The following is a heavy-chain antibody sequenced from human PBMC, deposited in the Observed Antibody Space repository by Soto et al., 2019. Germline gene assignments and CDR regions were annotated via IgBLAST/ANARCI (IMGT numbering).Heavy chain of an antibody. CDR3: ARIIGYCRNNDCSWTFDI. D-gene: IGHD2-2*03. Sequence: PGESLKISCKTSGYSFISYWVAWVRQKPGRGLEWMGTFYPGDSTSTYSPSFQGQVTISVDKSTSTAYLHLSSLKASDTAMYYCARIIGYCRNNDCSWTFDIWRQRTTVTVSS. CDR1: GYSFISYW. J-gene: IGHJ3*02. V-gene: IGHV5-51*01. CDR2: FYPGDSTS.